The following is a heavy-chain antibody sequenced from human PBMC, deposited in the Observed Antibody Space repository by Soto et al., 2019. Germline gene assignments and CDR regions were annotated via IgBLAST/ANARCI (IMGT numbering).Heavy chain of an antibody. CDR1: GYTFTSDY. J-gene: IGHJ5*02. V-gene: IGHV1-46*03. CDR2: INPSGGST. CDR3: AIEDCTNGVCYSRRGWFDP. D-gene: IGHD2-8*01. Sequence: GASVKVSCKGSGYTFTSDYMHWVRQATGQGLEWMGIINPSGGSTSYAQKFQGRVTMTRDTSTSTVYMELSSLRSEDTAVYYCAIEDCTNGVCYSRRGWFDPWGQGTLVTVSS.